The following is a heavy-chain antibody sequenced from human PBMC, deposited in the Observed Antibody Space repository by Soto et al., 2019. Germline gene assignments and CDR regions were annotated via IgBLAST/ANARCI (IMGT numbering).Heavy chain of an antibody. Sequence: QVQLVESGGGVVQPGRSLRLSCAASGFTFSSYGMHWVRQAPGKGLEWVAVISYDGSNKYYADSVKGRFTISRDNSKNTLCLQMNSLSAEDTAGYYCAKELEATYYDFWSCPLVFDYWGQGTLVTVSS. V-gene: IGHV3-30*18. CDR3: AKELEATYYDFWSCPLVFDY. CDR2: ISYDGSNK. D-gene: IGHD3-3*01. J-gene: IGHJ4*02. CDR1: GFTFSSYG.